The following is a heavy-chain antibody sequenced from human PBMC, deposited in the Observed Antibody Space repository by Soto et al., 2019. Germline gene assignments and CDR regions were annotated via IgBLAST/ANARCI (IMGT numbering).Heavy chain of an antibody. Sequence: GASVKVSCKASGGTFSSYAISWVRQAPGQGLEWMGGIIPIFGTANYAQKFQGRVTITADESTSTAYMELSSLRSEDTAVYYCARKSIAVAGYYYYYYGMDVCDQGHTITVSS. CDR1: GGTFSSYA. CDR2: IIPIFGTA. CDR3: ARKSIAVAGYYYYYYGMDV. J-gene: IGHJ6*02. V-gene: IGHV1-69*13. D-gene: IGHD6-19*01.